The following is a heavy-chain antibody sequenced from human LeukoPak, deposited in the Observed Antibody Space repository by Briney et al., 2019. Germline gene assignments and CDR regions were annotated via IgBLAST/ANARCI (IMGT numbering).Heavy chain of an antibody. CDR2: ISGSGGST. Sequence: PGGSLRLSCAASGFTFSSYAMSWVRQAPGKGLEWVSAISGSGGSTYYADSVKGRFTISRDNSKNTLYLQMNSLRAEDTAVYYCAKFPGRGYYYYMDVWGKGTTVTVSS. CDR1: GFTFSSYA. V-gene: IGHV3-23*01. CDR3: AKFPGRGYYYYMDV. J-gene: IGHJ6*03.